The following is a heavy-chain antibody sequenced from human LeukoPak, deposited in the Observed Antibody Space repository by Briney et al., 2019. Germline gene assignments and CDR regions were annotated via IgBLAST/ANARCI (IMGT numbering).Heavy chain of an antibody. CDR1: GYTFTSYG. Sequence: ASVKVSCKASGYTFTSYGISWVRQAPGQGLEWMGWISAYNGNTNYAQKLQGRVTMTTDTSTSTAYMELRSLRSDDTAVYYCARSYCGGDCYEYFQHWGQGTLVTVSS. CDR2: ISAYNGNT. D-gene: IGHD2-21*02. V-gene: IGHV1-18*01. J-gene: IGHJ1*01. CDR3: ARSYCGGDCYEYFQH.